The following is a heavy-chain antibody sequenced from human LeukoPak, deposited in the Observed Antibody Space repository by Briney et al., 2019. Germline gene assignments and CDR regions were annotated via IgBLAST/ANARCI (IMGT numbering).Heavy chain of an antibody. CDR1: GFTFSSYS. J-gene: IGHJ3*02. V-gene: IGHV3-21*01. CDR3: AREPTYYYDSSGYYSAFDI. CDR2: ISSSSSYI. D-gene: IGHD3-22*01. Sequence: PGGSLRLSCAASGFTFSSYSMNWVCQAPGKGLEWVSSISSSSSYIYYADSVKGRFTISRDNAKNSLYLQMNSLRAEDTAVYYCAREPTYYYDSSGYYSAFDIWGQGTMVTVSS.